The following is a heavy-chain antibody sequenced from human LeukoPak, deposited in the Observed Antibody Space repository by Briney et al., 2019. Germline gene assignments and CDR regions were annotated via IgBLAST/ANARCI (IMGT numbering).Heavy chain of an antibody. CDR2: IYYSGGS. J-gene: IGHJ4*02. D-gene: IGHD5-18*01. CDR1: GGSISSYY. Sequence: SETLSLTCTVSGGSISSYYWSWIRQPPREGLERIGSIYYSGGSNYNPSLKSRVTISVDTSKTQFSLKLSSVTAADTAVYYCARHMGLGYSYGYPYFDYWGQGTLVTVSS. CDR3: ARHMGLGYSYGYPYFDY. V-gene: IGHV4-59*08.